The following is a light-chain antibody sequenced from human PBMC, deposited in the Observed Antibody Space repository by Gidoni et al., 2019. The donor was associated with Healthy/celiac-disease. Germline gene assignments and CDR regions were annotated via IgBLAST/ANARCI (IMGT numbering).Light chain of an antibody. CDR1: QSVSNSY. V-gene: IGKV3-20*01. CDR3: QQYGSSPWT. J-gene: IGKJ1*01. Sequence: TVFTQSPGTLPLSPGERATLSCRASQSVSNSYLAWYQQKPGQAPRLLIYGASTRATGIPDRFSGSGSGTDFTLTISSLEPEDFAVYYCQQYGSSPWTFGQXTKVEIK. CDR2: GAS.